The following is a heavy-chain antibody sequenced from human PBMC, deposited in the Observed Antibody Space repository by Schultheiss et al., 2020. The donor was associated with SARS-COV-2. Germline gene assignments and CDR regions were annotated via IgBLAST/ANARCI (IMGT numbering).Heavy chain of an antibody. J-gene: IGHJ4*02. CDR2: IYPGDSDT. Sequence: GGSLRLSCKGSGYSFTSYWIGWVRQMPGKGLEWMGIIYPGDSDTRYSPSFQGQVAISADKSVSTAYLQWSSLKAWDTAMYYCARKVGIAVAGTDFDYWGQGSLVTVAT. V-gene: IGHV5-51*01. D-gene: IGHD6-19*01. CDR3: ARKVGIAVAGTDFDY. CDR1: GYSFTSYW.